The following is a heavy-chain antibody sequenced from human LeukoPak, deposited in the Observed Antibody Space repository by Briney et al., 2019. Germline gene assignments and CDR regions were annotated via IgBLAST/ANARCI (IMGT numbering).Heavy chain of an antibody. V-gene: IGHV3-23*01. CDR1: GFTFSSYA. Sequence: GGSLRLSCAASGFTFSSYAMSWVRQAPGKGLEWVSAISGSGGSTYYADSMKGRFTISRDNSKNTLYLQMNSLRAEDTAVYYCAKEMGVVVVAATPFDYWGQGTLVTVSS. CDR2: ISGSGGST. CDR3: AKEMGVVVVAATPFDY. D-gene: IGHD2-15*01. J-gene: IGHJ4*02.